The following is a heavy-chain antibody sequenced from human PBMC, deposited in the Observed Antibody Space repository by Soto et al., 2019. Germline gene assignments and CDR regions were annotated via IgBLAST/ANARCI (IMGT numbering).Heavy chain of an antibody. J-gene: IGHJ6*02. V-gene: IGHV1-18*04. CDR2: ISAYNGNT. CDR3: ARDLGTTSDATIYYYGMDV. CDR1: GYTFTSYG. Sequence: ASVKVSCKASGYTFTSYGISWVRQAPGQGLEWMGWISAYNGNTNYAQKLQGRVTMTTDTSTSTAYMELRSLRSDDTAVYYCARDLGTTSDATIYYYGMDVWGQGITVTVSS. D-gene: IGHD1-26*01.